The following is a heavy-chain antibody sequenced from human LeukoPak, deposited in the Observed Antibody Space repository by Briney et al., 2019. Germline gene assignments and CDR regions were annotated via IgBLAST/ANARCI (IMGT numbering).Heavy chain of an antibody. Sequence: GGSLRLSCAASGFTFYTYSMNRVRQAPGKGLEWVSYISSSGSTTYYADSVKGRFTISRDNAKNSLYLQMNSLRAEDTAVYYCAREGGEWELLRTFDYWGQGTLVTVSS. D-gene: IGHD1-26*01. CDR3: AREGGEWELLRTFDY. CDR2: ISSSGSTT. J-gene: IGHJ4*02. CDR1: GFTFYTYS. V-gene: IGHV3-48*04.